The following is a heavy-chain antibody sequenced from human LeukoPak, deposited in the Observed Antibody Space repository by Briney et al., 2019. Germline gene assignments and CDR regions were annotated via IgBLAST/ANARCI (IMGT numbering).Heavy chain of an antibody. V-gene: IGHV4-38-2*02. CDR2: IYHSGST. D-gene: IGHD1/OR15-1a*01. CDR1: GYSISSGYY. CDR3: ARGTGSDY. J-gene: IGHJ4*02. Sequence: SETLSLTCTVSGYSISSGYYWGWIRQPPGKGLEWIGSIYHSGSTYYNPSLKSRVTISVDTSKNQFSLKLSSVTAADTAVYYCARGTGSDYWGQGTLVTVSS.